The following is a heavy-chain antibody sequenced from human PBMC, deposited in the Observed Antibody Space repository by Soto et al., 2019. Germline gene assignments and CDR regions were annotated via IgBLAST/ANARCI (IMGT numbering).Heavy chain of an antibody. J-gene: IGHJ4*02. V-gene: IGHV3-11*01. D-gene: IGHD2-8*02. CDR3: ARVNPATGLYYFDY. CDR2: ISSSGRDM. CDR1: GFTFSYYY. Sequence: VQLVESGGGLVKPGESLRLSCAASGFTFSYYYMTWIRQAPGRGLEWASYISSSGRDMYYADSVKGRFTISRDNAKNSLYLQMNSLRAEDTALYYCARVNPATGLYYFDYWGQGTLVTVSS.